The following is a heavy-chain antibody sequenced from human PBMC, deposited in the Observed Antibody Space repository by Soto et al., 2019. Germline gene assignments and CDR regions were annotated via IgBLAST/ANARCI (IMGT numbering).Heavy chain of an antibody. V-gene: IGHV3-30*18. Sequence: GGSLRLSCAASGFTFSSYGMHWVRQAPGKGLEWVAVISYDGSNKYYADSVKGRFTISRDNSKNTLYLQMNSLRAEDTAVYYCAKDDDALRGVTFYCMDVWGQGTTVTVSS. D-gene: IGHD3-10*01. J-gene: IGHJ6*02. CDR1: GFTFSSYG. CDR3: AKDDDALRGVTFYCMDV. CDR2: ISYDGSNK.